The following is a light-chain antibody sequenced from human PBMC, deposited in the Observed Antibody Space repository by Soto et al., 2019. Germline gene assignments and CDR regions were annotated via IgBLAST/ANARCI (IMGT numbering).Light chain of an antibody. CDR2: DAS. J-gene: IGKJ2*01. Sequence: DVQMTQSPSSLSASVGDRVTITCQASQDINHFLNWYQQKPGKAPNLLIYDASNLESGVPSTFSGTGSGTHFTLTITSLRPEDIAPYYCQRYDRLPYTFGQGTKLDIK. CDR3: QRYDRLPYT. V-gene: IGKV1-33*01. CDR1: QDINHF.